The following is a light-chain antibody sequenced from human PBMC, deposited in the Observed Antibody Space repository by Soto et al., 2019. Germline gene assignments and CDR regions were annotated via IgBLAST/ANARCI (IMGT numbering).Light chain of an antibody. V-gene: IGKV1-39*01. CDR3: QQLNSYPIT. CDR2: AAS. CDR1: QSISSY. J-gene: IGKJ5*01. Sequence: DIQMTQSPSSLSASVGYRLTITCRASQSISSYLNWYQKKPGKAPNLLIYAASSLQSGVPSRFSGSGSGTDFTLTISSLQPEDFATYFCQQLNSYPITCGQGTRLEIK.